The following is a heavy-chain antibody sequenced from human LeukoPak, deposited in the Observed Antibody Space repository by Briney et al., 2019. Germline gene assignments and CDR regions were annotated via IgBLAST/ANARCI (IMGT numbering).Heavy chain of an antibody. CDR1: GFTCSDYY. Sequence: GGSLRLSWAASGFTCSDYYMSWIRQAPGKVLEWVSYISSSGSTIYYADSVKGRFTISRDNAKNSLYLQMNSLRAEDTPVYHCARVGVVRGVIIQRPEYGMDVWGQGTTVTVSS. D-gene: IGHD3-10*01. V-gene: IGHV3-11*01. CDR2: ISSSGSTI. CDR3: ARVGVVRGVIIQRPEYGMDV. J-gene: IGHJ6*02.